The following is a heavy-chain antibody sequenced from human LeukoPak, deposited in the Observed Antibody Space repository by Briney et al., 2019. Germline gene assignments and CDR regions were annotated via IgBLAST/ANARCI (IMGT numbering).Heavy chain of an antibody. CDR1: GGSISSSSYY. Sequence: SETLSLTCTVSGGSISSSSYYWGWIRQPPGKGLEWIGYIYYSGSTNYNPSLKSRVTISVDTSKNQFSLKLSSVTAADTAVYYCARHFGNYAYYYYGMDVWGQGTTVTVSS. CDR2: IYYSGST. V-gene: IGHV4-61*05. D-gene: IGHD4-4*01. J-gene: IGHJ6*02. CDR3: ARHFGNYAYYYYGMDV.